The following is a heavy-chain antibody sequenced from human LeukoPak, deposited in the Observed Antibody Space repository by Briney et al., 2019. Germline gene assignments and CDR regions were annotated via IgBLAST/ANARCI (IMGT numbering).Heavy chain of an antibody. CDR3: ARLSSRSPFGAFDI. CDR1: GGSISNYY. Sequence: SETLSLTCTVSGGSISNYYWSWIRQPPGKGLEWIGYLYHSGSTKYNPSLKSRVTISVDTSKNQFSLKLSSVTAADTAVYYCARLSSRSPFGAFDIWGQGTMVTVSS. V-gene: IGHV4-59*08. J-gene: IGHJ3*02. CDR2: LYHSGST. D-gene: IGHD3-10*01.